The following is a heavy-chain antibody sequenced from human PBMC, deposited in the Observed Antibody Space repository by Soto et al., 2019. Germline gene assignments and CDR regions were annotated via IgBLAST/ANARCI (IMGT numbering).Heavy chain of an antibody. CDR3: AKDLDVVVVVTATRGLDV. J-gene: IGHJ6*02. D-gene: IGHD2-15*01. V-gene: IGHV3-30*18. CDR2: ISYDGSKK. Sequence: QVKLEESGGGVVQPGRSLRLSCEASGFTFNTYSMHWVRQPPGKGLEWVAVISYDGSKKFYADSVTGRFTISRDNSKNTLYLQMNTLRVEDTAVYYCAKDLDVVVVVTATRGLDVWGQGTTVTVSS. CDR1: GFTFNTYS.